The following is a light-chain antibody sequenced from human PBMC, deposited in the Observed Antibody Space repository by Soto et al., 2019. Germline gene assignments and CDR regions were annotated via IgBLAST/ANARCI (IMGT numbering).Light chain of an antibody. J-gene: IGLJ1*01. CDR1: SSDIGASNF. CDR3: GSITRSSTSV. CDR2: EAT. Sequence: QSALTQPPSVSGSPGQSITFSCTGTSSDIGASNFVSWYQHLPGRAPKVIIFEATNRPSGVSDRFSGSKAGITASLTISGIQAEDEGDYYCGSITRSSTSVFGTGTKVTV. V-gene: IGLV2-14*01.